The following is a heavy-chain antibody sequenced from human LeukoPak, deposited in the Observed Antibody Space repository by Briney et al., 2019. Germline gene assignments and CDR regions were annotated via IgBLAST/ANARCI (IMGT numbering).Heavy chain of an antibody. V-gene: IGHV1-69*01. CDR2: IIPIFGTA. CDR3: ARTPGRCRSTSCYLKWFDP. Sequence: SSVKVSCKASGGTFSSYAISWVRQAPGQGLEWMGGIIPIFGTANYAQKFQGRVTITADESTSTAYMELSSLRSDDTAVYYCARTPGRCRSTSCYLKWFDPWGQGALVTVSS. D-gene: IGHD2-2*01. J-gene: IGHJ5*02. CDR1: GGTFSSYA.